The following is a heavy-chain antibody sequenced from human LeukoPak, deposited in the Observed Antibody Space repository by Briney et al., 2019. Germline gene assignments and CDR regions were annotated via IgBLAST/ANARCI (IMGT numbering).Heavy chain of an antibody. Sequence: SETLSLTCAVYGGSFSGYYWSWIRQPPGKGLEWIGEISHSGSTNYNPSLKSRVTISVDTSKNQFSLKLSSVTAADTAVYYCAASPLAEDAFDIWGQGTTVTVSS. D-gene: IGHD1-14*01. CDR3: AASPLAEDAFDI. J-gene: IGHJ3*02. V-gene: IGHV4-34*01. CDR1: GGSFSGYY. CDR2: ISHSGST.